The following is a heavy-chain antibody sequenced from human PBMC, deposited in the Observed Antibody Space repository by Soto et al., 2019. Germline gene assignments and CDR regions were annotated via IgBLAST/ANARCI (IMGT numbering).Heavy chain of an antibody. CDR3: ARGRIAALLNWFDP. V-gene: IGHV4-34*01. D-gene: IGHD6-6*01. CDR1: GGSFSGYY. J-gene: IGHJ5*02. CDR2: INHSGST. Sequence: AVYGGSFSGYYWSWIRQPPGKGLEWIGEINHSGSTNYNPSLKSRVTISVDTSKNQFSLKLSSVTAADTAVYYCARGRIAALLNWFDPWGQGTLVTVSS.